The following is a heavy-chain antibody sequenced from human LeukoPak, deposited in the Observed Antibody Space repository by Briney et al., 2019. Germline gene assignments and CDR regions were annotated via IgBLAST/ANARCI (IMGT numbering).Heavy chain of an antibody. J-gene: IGHJ6*02. V-gene: IGHV3-33*08. Sequence: GGSLRLSCAASGFTFSSYAMHWVRQAPGKGPEWVAVIWYDGSNKYYADSVKGRFTISRDNSKNTLYLQMNSLRAEDTAVYYCARDDSSSSHYYYYGMDVWGQGTTVTVSS. CDR1: GFTFSSYA. CDR2: IWYDGSNK. D-gene: IGHD6-6*01. CDR3: ARDDSSSSHYYYYGMDV.